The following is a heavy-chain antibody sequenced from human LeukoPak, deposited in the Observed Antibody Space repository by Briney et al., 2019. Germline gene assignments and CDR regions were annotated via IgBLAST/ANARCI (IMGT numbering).Heavy chain of an antibody. Sequence: SGTLSLTCAVSGGSISSCNWWSWVRQPPGKGLEWIGEIYHSGSTNYNPSLKSRVTISVDKSKNHFSLKLSSVTAADTAVYYCARYDVGWYYFDYWGQGTLVTVSS. CDR3: ARYDVGWYYFDY. V-gene: IGHV4-4*02. D-gene: IGHD6-19*01. CDR1: GGSISSCNW. CDR2: IYHSGST. J-gene: IGHJ4*02.